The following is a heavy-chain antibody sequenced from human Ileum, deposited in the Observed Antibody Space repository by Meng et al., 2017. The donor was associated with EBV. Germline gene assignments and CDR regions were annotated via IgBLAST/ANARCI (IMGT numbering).Heavy chain of an antibody. Sequence: VQVLESGCGLVQPGVSLRLSCGASGFTLSSYWVHWVRQAPGKGLVWVSRINPDGSVINYADSVKGRFTISRDNAKNTVYLQMNNLRADDTAVYYCAKDCFGDKDSWGQGTLVTVSS. CDR1: GFTLSSYW. CDR2: INPDGSVI. CDR3: AKDCFGDKDS. V-gene: IGHV3-74*01. J-gene: IGHJ4*02. D-gene: IGHD2-21*01.